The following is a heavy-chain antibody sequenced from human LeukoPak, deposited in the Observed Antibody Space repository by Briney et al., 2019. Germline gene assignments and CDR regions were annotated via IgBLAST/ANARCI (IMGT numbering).Heavy chain of an antibody. CDR2: ISGSGGST. D-gene: IGHD6-13*01. J-gene: IGHJ6*03. CDR3: AKAGGYYYYYMDV. V-gene: IGHV3-23*01. CDR1: GFIFSSYA. Sequence: GGSLRLSCAASGFIFSSYAMSWVRRAPGKGLECVSAISGSGGSTYYADSVKGRFTISRDNSKNTLYLQMNSLRAEDTAVYYCAKAGGYYYYYMDVWGKGTTVTVSS.